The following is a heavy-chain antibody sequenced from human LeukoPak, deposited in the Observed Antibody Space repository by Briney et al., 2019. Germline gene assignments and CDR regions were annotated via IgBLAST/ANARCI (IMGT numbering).Heavy chain of an antibody. CDR1: GFTFSSYA. CDR3: ARHRTITMVRGVPYNWFDP. J-gene: IGHJ5*02. CDR2: ISYDGSNK. D-gene: IGHD3-10*01. Sequence: GGSLRLSCAASGFTFSSYAMHWVRQAPGKGLEWVAVISYDGSNKYYADSVKGRFTISRDNSKNTLYLQMNSLRAEDTAVYYCARHRTITMVRGVPYNWFDPWGQGTLVTVSS. V-gene: IGHV3-30-3*01.